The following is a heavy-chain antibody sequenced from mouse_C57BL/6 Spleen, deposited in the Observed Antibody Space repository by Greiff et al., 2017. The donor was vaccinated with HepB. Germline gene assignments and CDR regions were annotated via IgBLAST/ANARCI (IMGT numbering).Heavy chain of an antibody. V-gene: IGHV2-2*01. D-gene: IGHD2-4*01. J-gene: IGHJ4*01. Sequence: QVQLKESGPGLVQPSQSLSITCTVSGFSLTSYGVHWVRQSPGKGLEWLGVIWSGGSTDYNAAFISRLSISKDNSKSQVFFKMNSLQADDTAIYYCARKGDYDGDYAMDYWGQGTSVTVSS. CDR1: GFSLTSYG. CDR2: IWSGGST. CDR3: ARKGDYDGDYAMDY.